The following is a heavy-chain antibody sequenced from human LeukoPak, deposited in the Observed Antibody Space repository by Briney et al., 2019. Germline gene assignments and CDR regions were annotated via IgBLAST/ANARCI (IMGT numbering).Heavy chain of an antibody. CDR1: GGTFSSYA. J-gene: IGHJ3*02. D-gene: IGHD3-10*01. CDR3: ARGYYGSDAFDI. Sequence: SVKVSCKASGGTFSSYAISWVRQAPGQGLEWMGGSIPIFGTANYAQKFQGRVTITADESTSPAYGELSSLRSEDTAVSYCARGYYGSDAFDIWGQGTMVTVSS. CDR2: SIPIFGTA. V-gene: IGHV1-69*13.